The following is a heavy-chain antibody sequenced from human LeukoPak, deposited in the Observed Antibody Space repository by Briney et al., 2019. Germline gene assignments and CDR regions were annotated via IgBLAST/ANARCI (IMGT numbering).Heavy chain of an antibody. Sequence: ASVKVSCKASGYTFTGYYMHWVRQAPGQGLEWMGWISAYNGNTNYAQKLQGRVTMTTDTSTSTAYMELRSLRSDDTAVYYCARDREVLRYFDWLLSDFDYWGQGTLVTVSS. D-gene: IGHD3-9*01. CDR1: GYTFTGYY. CDR3: ARDREVLRYFDWLLSDFDY. J-gene: IGHJ4*02. CDR2: ISAYNGNT. V-gene: IGHV1-18*04.